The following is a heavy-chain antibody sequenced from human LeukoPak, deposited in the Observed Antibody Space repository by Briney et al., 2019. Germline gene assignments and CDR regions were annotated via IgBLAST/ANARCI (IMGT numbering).Heavy chain of an antibody. CDR1: GFTFSDYY. Sequence: GGSLRLSCAASGFTFSDYYMSWIRQAPGKGLEWVSYISSSGSTIYYADSVKGRFTISRDNAMNSLYLQMSSLRAEDTAVYYCAKDYTSSGYYPGAEYFQHWGQGTLVTVSS. J-gene: IGHJ1*01. D-gene: IGHD3-22*01. CDR2: ISSSGSTI. CDR3: AKDYTSSGYYPGAEYFQH. V-gene: IGHV3-11*01.